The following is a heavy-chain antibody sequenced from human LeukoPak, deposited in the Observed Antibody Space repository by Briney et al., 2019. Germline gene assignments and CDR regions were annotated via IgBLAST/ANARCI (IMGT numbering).Heavy chain of an antibody. CDR3: ARGRNDFWSGGWFDS. CDR1: GGSISSDS. Sequence: PSETLSLTCTVSGGSISSDSWSWIRQPAGEGLEWIGRIYARGNTNYNPSLKSRVTMSIDMSTSQFSLKLNSVTAADTAVYYCARGRNDFWSGGWFDSWGQGTLVTVSA. V-gene: IGHV4-4*07. J-gene: IGHJ5*01. CDR2: IYARGNT. D-gene: IGHD3-3*01.